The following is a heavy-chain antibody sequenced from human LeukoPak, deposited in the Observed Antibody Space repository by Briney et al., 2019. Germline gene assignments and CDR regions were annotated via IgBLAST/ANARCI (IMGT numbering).Heavy chain of an antibody. J-gene: IGHJ3*02. D-gene: IGHD3-10*01. V-gene: IGHV3-53*01. Sequence: GGSLRLSCAASGFTVSSNYMSWVRQAPGKGLEWVSVIYSGGSTYYADSVKGRFTISRDNSKNTLYLQMNSLRAEDTAVYYCARERVKFGELFSAFDIWGQGTMVTVSS. CDR1: GFTVSSNY. CDR3: ARERVKFGELFSAFDI. CDR2: IYSGGST.